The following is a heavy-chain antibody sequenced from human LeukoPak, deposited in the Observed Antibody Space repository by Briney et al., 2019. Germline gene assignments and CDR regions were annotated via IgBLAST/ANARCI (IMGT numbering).Heavy chain of an antibody. CDR1: GFTFSSYW. D-gene: IGHD6-19*01. V-gene: IGHV3-74*01. Sequence: GGSLRLSCAASGFTFSSYWMHWVRQAPGKGXXXXXXINSDGXSTXYADSVKGRFTISRDNAKNTLYLQMNSLRAEDTAVYYCARASSGWYTDSNFDYWGQGTLVTVSS. CDR3: ARASSGWYTDSNFDY. CDR2: INSDGXST. J-gene: IGHJ4*02.